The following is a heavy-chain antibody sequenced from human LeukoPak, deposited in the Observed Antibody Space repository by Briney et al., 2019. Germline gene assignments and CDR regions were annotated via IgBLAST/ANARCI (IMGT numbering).Heavy chain of an antibody. CDR3: ARVERFLEWFYMDV. Sequence: PSETLSLTCTVSGGSIGSHYWSWIRQPPGKGLEWIGYIYYSGSTNYNPSLKSRVTISVDTSKNQFSLKLSSVTAADTAVYYCARVERFLEWFYMDVWGKGTTVTVSS. CDR1: GGSIGSHY. D-gene: IGHD3-3*01. CDR2: IYYSGST. J-gene: IGHJ6*03. V-gene: IGHV4-59*11.